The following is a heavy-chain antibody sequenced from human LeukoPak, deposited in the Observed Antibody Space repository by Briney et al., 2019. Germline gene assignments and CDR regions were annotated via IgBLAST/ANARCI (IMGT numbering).Heavy chain of an antibody. V-gene: IGHV4-4*07. CDR1: GGSTNNYY. J-gene: IGHJ3*01. D-gene: IGHD1-26*01. CDR3: ARGLGATTSDALDL. CDR2: IYPSGRS. Sequence: SSETLSLTCTVSGGSTNNYYWSWIRQSAGKGLEWIGRIYPSGRSNYNPSLKCLVTMSVDTSKNQDSLKLTSVTAAGTAVYYVARGLGATTSDALDLWGQGTMVTVSS.